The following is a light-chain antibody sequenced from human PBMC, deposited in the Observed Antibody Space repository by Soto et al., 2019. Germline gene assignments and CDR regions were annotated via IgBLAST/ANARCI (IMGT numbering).Light chain of an antibody. CDR2: HAS. Sequence: DIQMTQSPSTLSASVGDRVTITCRASQSISSWLAWYQQKPGKAPKLLIFHASSLESGVPSRFSGSGSGTEFTLTISSLQPDDFATYYCQHYNTYSPLTFDGGTKVDIK. V-gene: IGKV1-5*01. CDR3: QHYNTYSPLT. J-gene: IGKJ4*01. CDR1: QSISSW.